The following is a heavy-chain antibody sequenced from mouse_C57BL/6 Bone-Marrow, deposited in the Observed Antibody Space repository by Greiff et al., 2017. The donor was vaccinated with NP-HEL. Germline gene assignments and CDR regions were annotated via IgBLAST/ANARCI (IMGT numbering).Heavy chain of an antibody. CDR1: GYTFTDYY. V-gene: IGHV1-26*01. CDR2: INPNNGGT. CDR3: AREDGCDY. Sequence: VQLQQSGPELVKPGASVKISCKASGYTFTDYYMNWVKQSHGKSLEWIGDINPNNGGTSYNQKFKGKATLTVDKSSSTAYMELRSLTSEDSAVYYCAREDGCDYWGQGTTLTVSS. D-gene: IGHD2-3*01. J-gene: IGHJ2*01.